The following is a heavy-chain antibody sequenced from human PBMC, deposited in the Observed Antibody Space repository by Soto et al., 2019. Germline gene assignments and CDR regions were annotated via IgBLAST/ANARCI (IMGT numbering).Heavy chain of an antibody. D-gene: IGHD2-8*01. CDR1: GYTFTSYG. CDR3: ARGGKYCTNGVCFFYGMDV. V-gene: IGHV1-18*01. J-gene: IGHJ6*01. Sequence: QVQLVQSGAEVKKPGASVKVSCKASGYTFTSYGISWMRQAPGQGLEWMGWISAYNGNTNYAQKFQGRVTMTTDTSTSTAYMELRSLRSDDTAVYYCARGGKYCTNGVCFFYGMDVWGQGTTVTVSS. CDR2: ISAYNGNT.